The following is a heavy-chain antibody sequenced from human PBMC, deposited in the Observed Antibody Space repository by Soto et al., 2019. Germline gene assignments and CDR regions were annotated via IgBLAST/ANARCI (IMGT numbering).Heavy chain of an antibody. J-gene: IGHJ4*02. CDR1: GFTFSTYA. CDR2: ISASGSST. Sequence: GGSLRLSCAASGFTFSTYAVTWVRQAPGKGLECVSAISASGSSTFYADSVKGRFTISRDNSKNTLFLQMNSLRAEDTAVYYCAKGFTGRAAAPDYWRQGTLVTVSS. D-gene: IGHD1-1*01. V-gene: IGHV3-23*01. CDR3: AKGFTGRAAAPDY.